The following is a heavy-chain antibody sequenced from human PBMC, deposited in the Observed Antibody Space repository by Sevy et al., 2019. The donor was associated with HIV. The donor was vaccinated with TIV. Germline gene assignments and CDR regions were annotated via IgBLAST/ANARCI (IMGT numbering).Heavy chain of an antibody. Sequence: SETLSLTCTVSGGSISSYYWSWIRQPPGKGLEWIGYIYYSGSTNYNPSLKSRVTISVDTSKNQFSLKLSSVTAADTAVYYWARAIYYYDSSGYYFPNDYSRETYYFDYWGQGTLVTVSS. CDR3: ARAIYYYDSSGYYFPNDYSRETYYFDY. D-gene: IGHD3-22*01. J-gene: IGHJ4*02. CDR1: GGSISSYY. CDR2: IYYSGST. V-gene: IGHV4-59*01.